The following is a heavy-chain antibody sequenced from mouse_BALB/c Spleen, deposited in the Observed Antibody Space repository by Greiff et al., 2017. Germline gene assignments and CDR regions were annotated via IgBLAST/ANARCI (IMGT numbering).Heavy chain of an antibody. Sequence: DVKLVESGPGLVKPSQSLSLTCTVTGYSITSDYAWNWIRQFPGNKLEWMGYISYSGSTSYNPSLKSRISITRDTSKNQFFLQLNSVTTEDTATYYCAREGLSTMITFYAMDYWGQGTSVTVSS. CDR1: GYSITSDYA. D-gene: IGHD2-4*01. CDR2: ISYSGST. CDR3: AREGLSTMITFYAMDY. V-gene: IGHV3-2*02. J-gene: IGHJ4*01.